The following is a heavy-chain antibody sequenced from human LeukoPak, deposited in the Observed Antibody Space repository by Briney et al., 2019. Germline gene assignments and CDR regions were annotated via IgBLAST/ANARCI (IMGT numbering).Heavy chain of an antibody. CDR2: ISYDGSNK. CDR1: GFTFSSYA. D-gene: IGHD3-22*01. Sequence: GRSLRLSCAASGFTFSSYAMHWVRQAPGKGLEWVAVISYDGSNKYYADSVEGRFTISRDNSKNTLYLQMDSLRAEDTAVYYCARGGGLGVVVRTAKTFDIWGQGTMVTVSS. V-gene: IGHV3-30-3*01. CDR3: ARGGGLGVVVRTAKTFDI. J-gene: IGHJ3*02.